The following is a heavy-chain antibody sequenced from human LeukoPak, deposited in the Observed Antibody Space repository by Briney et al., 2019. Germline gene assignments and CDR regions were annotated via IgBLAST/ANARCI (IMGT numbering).Heavy chain of an antibody. V-gene: IGHV3-23*01. Sequence: GGSLRLSCAASGFTLSSYAMNWVRQAPGKGLEWVSAISGSGGSTYYADSVKGRFTISRDNSKNTLYLQMNSLRAEDTAVYYCAKDRGKQQLGLFDPWGQGTLVTVSS. J-gene: IGHJ5*02. D-gene: IGHD6-13*01. CDR3: AKDRGKQQLGLFDP. CDR1: GFTLSSYA. CDR2: ISGSGGST.